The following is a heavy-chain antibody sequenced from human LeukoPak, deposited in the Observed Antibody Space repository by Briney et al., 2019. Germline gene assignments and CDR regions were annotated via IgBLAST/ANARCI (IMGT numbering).Heavy chain of an antibody. CDR3: ARETRWDFDY. D-gene: IGHD5-24*01. CDR2: ISSRGSTI. Sequence: GGSLRLSCAASGFTFSDYYMSGIRQAPGKGLEWVSYISSRGSTIYYADSVKGRFTISRDNAKNSLYLQMNSLRAEDTAVYYCARETRWDFDYWGQGTLVTVSS. V-gene: IGHV3-11*04. CDR1: GFTFSDYY. J-gene: IGHJ4*02.